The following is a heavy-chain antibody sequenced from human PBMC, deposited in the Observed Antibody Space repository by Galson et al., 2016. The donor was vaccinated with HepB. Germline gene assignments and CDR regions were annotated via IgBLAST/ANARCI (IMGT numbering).Heavy chain of an antibody. Sequence: WVRQAPGEGLEWVSSISTTSSYIYYADSVKGRFTISRDNAKNSLYLQMNSLRAEDTAVYYCARGKYSSGWADYWGQGTLVTVSS. CDR3: ARGKYSSGWADY. CDR2: ISTTSSYI. D-gene: IGHD6-19*01. V-gene: IGHV3-21*01. J-gene: IGHJ4*02.